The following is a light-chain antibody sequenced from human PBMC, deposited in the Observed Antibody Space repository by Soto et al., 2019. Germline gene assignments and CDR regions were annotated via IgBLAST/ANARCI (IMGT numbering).Light chain of an antibody. J-gene: IGKJ4*01. V-gene: IGKV3-11*01. Sequence: EIVLTQSPDTLSLSPGERATLSCRASQSVDNYLAWYQQRPGQAPRLLIYDASNRASGIPARFCGSGSGTDFTLTIISLEPEDFAVYYCQQRSTGPPLSFGVGTKVEIK. CDR2: DAS. CDR1: QSVDNY. CDR3: QQRSTGPPLS.